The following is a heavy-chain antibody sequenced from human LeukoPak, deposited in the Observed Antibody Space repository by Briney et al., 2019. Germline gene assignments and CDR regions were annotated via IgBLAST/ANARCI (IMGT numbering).Heavy chain of an antibody. V-gene: IGHV4-59*11. CDR3: ARGGGSGG. J-gene: IGHJ4*02. D-gene: IGHD3-10*01. Sequence: SETLSLTCTVSGGSISSHYWSWIRQPPGKGLEWIGHIYYSGSTNYNPSLKSRVTISVDTSKNQFSLKLSSVTAADTAVYYCARGGGSGGWGQGTLVTVSS. CDR2: IYYSGST. CDR1: GGSISSHY.